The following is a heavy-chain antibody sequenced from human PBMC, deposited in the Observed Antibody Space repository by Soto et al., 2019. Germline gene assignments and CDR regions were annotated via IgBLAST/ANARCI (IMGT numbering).Heavy chain of an antibody. D-gene: IGHD1-1*01. CDR1: GYTFTSYG. J-gene: IGHJ4*02. Sequence: QVHLVQSGAEVKKPGASVKVSCKASGYTFTSYGITWVRQAPGQGLEWMGWISAHNGNTVYAQKLQGRVIVTEDTSTSTAYLVLRSLGSDDTAVYYCARGRYGDYWGQGALVTVSS. CDR3: ARGRYGDY. CDR2: ISAHNGNT. V-gene: IGHV1-18*01.